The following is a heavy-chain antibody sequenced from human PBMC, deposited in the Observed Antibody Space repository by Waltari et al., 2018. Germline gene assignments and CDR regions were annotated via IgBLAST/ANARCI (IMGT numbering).Heavy chain of an antibody. D-gene: IGHD3-3*01. V-gene: IGHV1-2*02. CDR2: IDPNNGGT. J-gene: IGHJ4*02. CDR3: ARSDDFWSGYPYYFDY. CDR1: GYPFSGHS. Sequence: QVQLEQSGAEVKKPGASVKVSCKASGYPFSGHSIHWVRQAPGQGLEWMGWIDPNNGGTTFAQTFQGRVTMARDTSISTAYMELSRLKSDDTAVYYCARSDDFWSGYPYYFDYWGQGALVTVSS.